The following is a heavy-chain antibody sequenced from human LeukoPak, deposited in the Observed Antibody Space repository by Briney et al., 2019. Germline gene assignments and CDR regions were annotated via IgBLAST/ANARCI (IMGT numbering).Heavy chain of an antibody. CDR2: ISGSGGNT. CDR3: AKDRYSSTTCSPDY. J-gene: IGHJ4*02. V-gene: IGHV3-23*01. CDR1: GFTFSNYA. D-gene: IGHD2-2*01. Sequence: PGGSLRLSCAASGFTFSNYAMNWVRQAPGKGLEWVSGISGSGGNTYYADSVKGHFTISRDNSKNTLYVQLNCLRAEDTAVYYCAKDRYSSTTCSPDYWGQGTLVTVSS.